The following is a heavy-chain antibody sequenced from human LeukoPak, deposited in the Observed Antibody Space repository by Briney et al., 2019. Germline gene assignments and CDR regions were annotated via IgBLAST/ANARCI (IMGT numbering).Heavy chain of an antibody. Sequence: GGSLRLSCAASGFTFSSYAMHWVRQAPGKGLEWVAVISYDGSNKYYADSVKGRFTISRDNSKNTLYLQMNSLRAEDTAVYYCARQRQLVGRGAFDIWGQGTMVTVSS. V-gene: IGHV3-30-3*01. J-gene: IGHJ3*02. CDR2: ISYDGSNK. CDR1: GFTFSSYA. D-gene: IGHD6-6*01. CDR3: ARQRQLVGRGAFDI.